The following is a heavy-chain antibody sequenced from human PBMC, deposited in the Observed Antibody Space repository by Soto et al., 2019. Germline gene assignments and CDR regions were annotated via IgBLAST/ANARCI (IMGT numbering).Heavy chain of an antibody. CDR1: GDTFNFYT. J-gene: IGHJ4*02. V-gene: IGHV1-69*02. CDR3: ATSFCSGSRAFDY. Sequence: QVQLVQSGAEVKKPGSSVKVSCKASGDTFNFYTINWVRQAPGLGLEWMGRFNPILSFSNSALKFQGRITLTADKSPRPAYMVLSSLRAEYTAIYDGATSFCSGSRAFDYWGQGALVTVSS. D-gene: IGHD3-10*02. CDR2: FNPILSFS.